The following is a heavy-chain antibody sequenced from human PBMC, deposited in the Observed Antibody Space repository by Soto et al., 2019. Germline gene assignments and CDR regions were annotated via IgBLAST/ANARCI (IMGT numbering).Heavy chain of an antibody. V-gene: IGHV3-30*18. J-gene: IGHJ6*02. CDR2: ISYDGSNK. D-gene: IGHD6-19*01. CDR3: AKDVLIAVAGSYYYYYYGMDV. Sequence: QVQLVESGGGVVQPGRSLRLSCAASGFTFSSYGMHWVRQAPGKGLEWVAVISYDGSNKYYADSVKGRFTISRDNSKNTLYLQMNSLRAEDRAVYYCAKDVLIAVAGSYYYYYYGMDVWGQGTTVTVSS. CDR1: GFTFSSYG.